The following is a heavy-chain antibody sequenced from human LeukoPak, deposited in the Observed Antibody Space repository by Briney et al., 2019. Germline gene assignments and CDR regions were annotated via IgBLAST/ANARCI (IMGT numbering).Heavy chain of an antibody. CDR2: ISSISSII. J-gene: IGHJ4*02. Sequence: GGSLRLSCAASGFTFNTYSMSWVRQAPGKGLKWVSYISSISSIIYYADSVKGRFTISRDNAKSSLYLQMNSLRAEDTAVYYCARSRPGTEAGQPNFDYWGQGTLVTVSS. V-gene: IGHV3-48*01. CDR1: GFTFNTYS. CDR3: ARSRPGTEAGQPNFDY. D-gene: IGHD6-13*01.